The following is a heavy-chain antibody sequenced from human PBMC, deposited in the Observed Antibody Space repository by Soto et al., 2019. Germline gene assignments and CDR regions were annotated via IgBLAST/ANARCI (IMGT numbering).Heavy chain of an antibody. Sequence: QVPLVESGGGVVQPGRSLRLSCAASGFTFSSYGMHWVRQAPGKGLEWVAVIWYDGSNKYYADSVKGRFTISRDNSKSTLYLQMSSLRAEDTAVYYCARERQWLDGGYWGQGTLVTVSS. V-gene: IGHV3-33*01. CDR2: IWYDGSNK. D-gene: IGHD6-19*01. CDR1: GFTFSSYG. J-gene: IGHJ4*02. CDR3: ARERQWLDGGY.